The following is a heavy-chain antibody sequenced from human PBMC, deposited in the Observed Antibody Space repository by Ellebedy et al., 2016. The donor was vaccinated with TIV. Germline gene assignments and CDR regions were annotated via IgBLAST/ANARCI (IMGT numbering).Heavy chain of an antibody. J-gene: IGHJ4*02. D-gene: IGHD4-23*01. Sequence: AASVKVSCKASGGNFTSFAITWVRQAPGQGLEWMGGIIPFFGAANSAQAFQGRVTLTADASTSIAYMELSRLRSEDTAVYYCATVADSRGKSEAESYFFDLWGQGALVTVSS. CDR3: ATVADSRGKSEAESYFFDL. CDR1: GGNFTSFA. V-gene: IGHV1-69*13. CDR2: IIPFFGAA.